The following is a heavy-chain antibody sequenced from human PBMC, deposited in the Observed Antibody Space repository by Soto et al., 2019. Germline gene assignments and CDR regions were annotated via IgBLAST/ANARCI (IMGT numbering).Heavy chain of an antibody. CDR2: ISAHNGNT. D-gene: IGHD6-6*01. V-gene: IGHV1-18*01. Sequence: QVHLVQSGAEVKKPGASVKVSCKGSGYGFTTYGITWVRQAPGQGLEWMAWISAHNGNTDYAQKLQGRVTVTRDTSTITAHTSLRSVGSDDTAVYYCGRGTHGDYWGQGALVTVSS. CDR3: GRGTHGDY. CDR1: GYGFTTYG. J-gene: IGHJ4*02.